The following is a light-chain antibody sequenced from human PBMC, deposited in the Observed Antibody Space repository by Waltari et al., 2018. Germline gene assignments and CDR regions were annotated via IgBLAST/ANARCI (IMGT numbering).Light chain of an antibody. CDR2: DAS. CDR1: QSVRRT. V-gene: IGKV3-20*01. CDR3: QKYGTLPAT. J-gene: IGKJ1*01. Sequence: EIVLTQSPGTLSLSPGERATLSCRASQSVRRTLAWYQQKPGQAPRLLIYDASTRATGIPGRFRGTGSGTNFSLTISRLEPEDLAVYFCQKYGTLPATFGQGTKVESK.